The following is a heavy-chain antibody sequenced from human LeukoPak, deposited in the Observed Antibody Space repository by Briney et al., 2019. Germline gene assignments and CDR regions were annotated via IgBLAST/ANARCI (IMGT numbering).Heavy chain of an antibody. V-gene: IGHV5-51*01. D-gene: IGHD6-19*01. CDR2: IYPGDSDT. CDR1: GYTFTSYG. Sequence: KVSCKASGYTFTSYGISWVRQMPGKGLEWMGIIYPGDSDTRYSPSFQGQVTISADKSISTAYLQWSSLKASDTAMYYCGRHEFLGSSGIDYWGQGTLVTVSS. CDR3: GRHEFLGSSGIDY. J-gene: IGHJ4*02.